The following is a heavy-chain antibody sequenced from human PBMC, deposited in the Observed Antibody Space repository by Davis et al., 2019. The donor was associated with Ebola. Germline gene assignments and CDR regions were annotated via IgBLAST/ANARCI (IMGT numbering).Heavy chain of an antibody. CDR1: GYDFTAYG. Sequence: ASVPVSCKASGYDFTAYGIHWVRQAPGQRLEWMGWIKVGNGNTECSQSFQDRVTITRDTTASTAYRDLSSLTSGDTAVYFCAKDRGGYSPLDFWGQGSLITVSS. V-gene: IGHV1-3*01. CDR3: AKDRGGYSPLDF. D-gene: IGHD2-15*01. CDR2: IKVGNGNT. J-gene: IGHJ4*02.